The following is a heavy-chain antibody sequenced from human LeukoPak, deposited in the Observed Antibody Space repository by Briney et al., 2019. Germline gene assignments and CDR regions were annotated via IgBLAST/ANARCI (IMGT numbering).Heavy chain of an antibody. CDR1: GFTFSDYY. CDR3: ARLRRYCSGGSCYPSRFDY. Sequence: GGSLRLSCAASGFTFSDYYMSWIRQAPGKGLEWVSYISSSGSTIYYADSVKGRFTISRDNAKNSLYLQMNSLRAEGTAVYYYARLRRYCSGGSCYPSRFDYWGQGTLVTVSS. V-gene: IGHV3-11*01. D-gene: IGHD2-15*01. CDR2: ISSSGSTI. J-gene: IGHJ4*02.